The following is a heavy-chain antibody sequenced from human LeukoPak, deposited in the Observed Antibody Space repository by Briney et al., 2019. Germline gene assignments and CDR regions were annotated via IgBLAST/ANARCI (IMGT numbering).Heavy chain of an antibody. D-gene: IGHD6-19*01. J-gene: IGHJ4*02. CDR3: AREGYASGWLGFDY. CDR2: IHHSGST. Sequence: SETLSLTCAVSGASISSSNWWSWVRQPPGKGPEWIGKIHHSGSTNYNPSLKSRVTISVDKSKNQFSLKLSSVTAADTAVYYCAREGYASGWLGFDYWGQGTLVTVSS. CDR1: GASISSSNW. V-gene: IGHV4-4*02.